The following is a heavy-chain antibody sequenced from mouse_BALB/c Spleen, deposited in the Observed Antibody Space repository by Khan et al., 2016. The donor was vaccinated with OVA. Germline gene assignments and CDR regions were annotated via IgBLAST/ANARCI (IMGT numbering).Heavy chain of an antibody. V-gene: IGHV9-1*02. CDR1: GYTFTNYG. CDR2: INTYTGEP. D-gene: IGHD1-1*01. CDR3: ARGLNYYGSWFAY. Sequence: QIQLVQSGPELKKPGETVKISCKASGYTFTNYGMNWVKQAPGKGLKWMGWINTYTGEPTYADDFKGRFAFSLETSATTAYLQINNLKIEDMATYCCARGLNYYGSWFAYWGQGTLVTVSA. J-gene: IGHJ3*01.